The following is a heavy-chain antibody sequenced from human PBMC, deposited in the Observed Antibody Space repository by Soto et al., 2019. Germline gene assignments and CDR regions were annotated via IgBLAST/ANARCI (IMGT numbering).Heavy chain of an antibody. CDR2: IIPVFGTV. Sequence: SVKVSCKASGATFSQYAFSWVRQAPGKGLEWMGGIIPVFGTVKYAQKLQGRVTITADESTRRGYMKLSSLRSEDTAVYYCAAQARSYGAGHYYHVYYRAQGTTVTVSS. D-gene: IGHD3-10*01. V-gene: IGHV1-69*13. J-gene: IGHJ4*02. CDR1: GATFSQYA. CDR3: AAQARSYGAGHYYHVYY.